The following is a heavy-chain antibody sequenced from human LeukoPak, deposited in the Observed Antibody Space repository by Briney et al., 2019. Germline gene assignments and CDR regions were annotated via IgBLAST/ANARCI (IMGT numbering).Heavy chain of an antibody. D-gene: IGHD2-8*01. CDR3: ATRPVCTNGVCYIGYYGMDV. V-gene: IGHV1-24*01. J-gene: IGHJ6*02. CDR1: GYTLTELS. CDR2: FDPEDGET. Sequence: ASVKVSCKVSGYTLTELSMHWVRQAPGKGLEWMGGFDPEDGETIYAQKFQGRVTMTEDTSTDTAYMELSSLRSEDTAVYYCATRPVCTNGVCYIGYYGMDVWGQGTTVTVSS.